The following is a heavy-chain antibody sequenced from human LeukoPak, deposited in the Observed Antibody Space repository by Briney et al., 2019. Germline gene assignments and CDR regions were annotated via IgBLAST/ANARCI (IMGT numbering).Heavy chain of an antibody. Sequence: GSLRLSCAASGFTFSSYGMHWVRQAPGKGLEWVAFIRYDGSNKYYADSVKGRFTISRDNSKNTLYLQMNSLRAEDTAVYYCARVPYDILTGYYDHLDYWGQGTLVTVSS. CDR2: IRYDGSNK. V-gene: IGHV3-30*02. CDR1: GFTFSSYG. CDR3: ARVPYDILTGYYDHLDY. D-gene: IGHD3-9*01. J-gene: IGHJ4*02.